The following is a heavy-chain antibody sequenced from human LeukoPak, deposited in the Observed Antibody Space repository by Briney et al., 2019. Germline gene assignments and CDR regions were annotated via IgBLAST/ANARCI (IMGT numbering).Heavy chain of an antibody. CDR3: ARDTPGGVGATKGPYYYYGMDV. Sequence: PGGSLRLSCAASGFTFSSYWMHWVRQAPGKGLVWVSRINSDGSSTSYADSVKGRFTISRDNAKNTLYLQMNSLRAEDTAVYYCARDTPGGVGATKGPYYYYGMDVWGQGTTVTVSS. CDR1: GFTFSSYW. CDR2: INSDGSST. V-gene: IGHV3-74*01. J-gene: IGHJ6*02. D-gene: IGHD1-26*01.